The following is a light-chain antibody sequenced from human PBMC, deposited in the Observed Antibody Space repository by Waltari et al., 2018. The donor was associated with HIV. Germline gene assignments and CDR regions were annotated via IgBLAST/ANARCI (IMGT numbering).Light chain of an antibody. CDR1: QSLYHSNGYNY. Sequence: DIVMTQSPLSLTVTPGEPASISCRSSQSLYHSNGYNYLDWYVQRPGQSPQLLIYLGPVRASGVPDRFSGSGSGTDFTLEISRLEAEDVGVYYCMQALQTPRTFAQGTNVEIK. V-gene: IGKV2-28*01. CDR3: MQALQTPRT. J-gene: IGKJ1*01. CDR2: LGP.